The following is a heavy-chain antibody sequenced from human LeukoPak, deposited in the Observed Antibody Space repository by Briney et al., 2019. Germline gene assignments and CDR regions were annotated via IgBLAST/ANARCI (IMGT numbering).Heavy chain of an antibody. Sequence: GGSLRLSCAASGFTLNSYWMSWVRQAPGKGLEWVANIKEDGSAQYYVDSVKGRFTISRDNAQNSLYLQMNSLRAEDTAVYYCATSSNAPGNHWGQGTLVTVSS. V-gene: IGHV3-7*01. CDR2: IKEDGSAQ. J-gene: IGHJ5*02. CDR3: ATSSNAPGNH. D-gene: IGHD2-2*01. CDR1: GFTLNSYW.